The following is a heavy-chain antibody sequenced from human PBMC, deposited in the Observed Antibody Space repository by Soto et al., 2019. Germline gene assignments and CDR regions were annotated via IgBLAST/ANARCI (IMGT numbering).Heavy chain of an antibody. V-gene: IGHV5-10-1*01. CDR3: ARRHYITGTTLDYYGMDV. J-gene: IGHJ6*02. D-gene: IGHD1-7*01. CDR1: GYSFTSYW. Sequence: LGESRKISCEGSGYSFTSYWISWVRQMPGKGLGWMGRIDPSDSYTNYSPSFQGHVTISADNSISTAYLQWSRLKASATDMYYCARRHYITGTTLDYYGMDVWGQGTTVTVSS. CDR2: IDPSDSYT.